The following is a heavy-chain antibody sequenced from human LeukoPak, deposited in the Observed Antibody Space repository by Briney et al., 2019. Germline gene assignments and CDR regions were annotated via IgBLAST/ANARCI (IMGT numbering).Heavy chain of an antibody. V-gene: IGHV4-34*01. D-gene: IGHD6-19*01. Sequence: SETLSLTCAVYGGSFSGYYWSWIRQPPGKGLEWIGEINHSGSTNYNPSLKSRVTISVDTSKNQFSLKLSSVTAADTAVYYCARRSIAVAGTDYFDYWGQGTLVTVSS. CDR2: INHSGST. J-gene: IGHJ4*02. CDR1: GGSFSGYY. CDR3: ARRSIAVAGTDYFDY.